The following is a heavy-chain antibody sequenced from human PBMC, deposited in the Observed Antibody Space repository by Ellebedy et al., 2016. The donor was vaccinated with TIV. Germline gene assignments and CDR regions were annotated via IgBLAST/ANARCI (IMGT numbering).Heavy chain of an antibody. CDR2: IYPGDSDT. V-gene: IGHV5-51*01. CDR1: GYSFTSYW. D-gene: IGHD4-23*01. J-gene: IGHJ5*02. Sequence: GESLKISCKGSGYSFTSYWIGWVRQMPGKGLEWMGIIYPGDSDTRYSPSFQGQVTISADKSISTAYLQWSSLKASDTAMYYCARLSGTLVGPLGFDPWGQGTLVTVSS. CDR3: ARLSGTLVGPLGFDP.